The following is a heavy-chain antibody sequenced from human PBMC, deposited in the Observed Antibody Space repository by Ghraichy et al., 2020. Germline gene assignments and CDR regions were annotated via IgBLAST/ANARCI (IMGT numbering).Heavy chain of an antibody. J-gene: IGHJ4*02. CDR2: ISGSGGST. V-gene: IGHV3-23*01. Sequence: GGSLRLSCAASGFTFSSYAMSWVRQAPGKGLEWVSAISGSGGSTYYADSVKGRFTISRDNSKNTLYLQRNSLRAEDTAVYYCAKDREYSRLLSYWGQGTLVTVSS. CDR1: GFTFSSYA. D-gene: IGHD6-6*01. CDR3: AKDREYSRLLSY.